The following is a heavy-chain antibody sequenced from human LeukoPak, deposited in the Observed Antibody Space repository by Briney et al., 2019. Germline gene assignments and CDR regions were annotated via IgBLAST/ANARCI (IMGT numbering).Heavy chain of an antibody. J-gene: IGHJ5*02. Sequence: GGSLRLSCAASGFTFSSYAMSWVRQAPGKGLVWVSRINSDGSSTSYADSVKGRFTISRDNAKNTLYLQMNSLRAEDTAVYYCARDLGGYDILTGYYNVDWFDPWGQGTLVTVSS. CDR2: INSDGSST. CDR1: GFTFSSYA. V-gene: IGHV3-74*01. CDR3: ARDLGGYDILTGYYNVDWFDP. D-gene: IGHD3-9*01.